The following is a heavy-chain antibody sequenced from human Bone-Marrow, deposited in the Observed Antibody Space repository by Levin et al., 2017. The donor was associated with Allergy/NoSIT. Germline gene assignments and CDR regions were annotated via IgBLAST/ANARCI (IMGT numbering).Heavy chain of an antibody. CDR1: GFTFSSYS. D-gene: IGHD3-3*01. V-gene: IGHV3-48*04. CDR2: ISSSSSTI. CDR3: GSVGRRYDFWRQ. J-gene: IGHJ4*02. Sequence: GGSLRLSCAASGFTFSSYSMNWVRQAPGKGLEWVSYISSSSSTIYYADSVKGRFTISRDNAKNSLYLQMNSLRAEDTAVYYCGSVGRRYDFWRQWGQGTLVTVAS.